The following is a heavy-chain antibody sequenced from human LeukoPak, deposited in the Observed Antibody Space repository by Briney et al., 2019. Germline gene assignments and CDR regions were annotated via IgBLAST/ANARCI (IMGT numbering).Heavy chain of an antibody. CDR3: ARDREQQLVDAFDI. J-gene: IGHJ3*02. Sequence: GGSLRLSCAASGFTFSSHWMHWVRQAPGKGLVWVSRINSDGSSISYADSVKGRFTISRDNAKNTLYLQMNSLRAEDTAVYYCARDREQQLVDAFDIWGQGTMVTVSS. CDR2: INSDGSSI. CDR1: GFTFSSHW. D-gene: IGHD6-13*01. V-gene: IGHV3-74*01.